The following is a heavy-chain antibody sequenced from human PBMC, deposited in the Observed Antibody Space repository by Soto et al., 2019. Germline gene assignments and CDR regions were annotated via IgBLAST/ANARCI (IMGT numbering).Heavy chain of an antibody. CDR1: GFSLSTSGMC. CDR3: ARIHLFGSGPYHYHMDV. Sequence: GSGPTLVNPTQTLTLTCTFSGFSLSTSGMCVTWIRQPPGKALEWLARINWDDDKHFNTSLKTRLSISKDTSKNQVVVTMTNMDPVDTATYYCARIHLFGSGPYHYHMDVWGKGTTVTVSS. J-gene: IGHJ6*03. CDR2: INWDDDK. D-gene: IGHD3-10*01. V-gene: IGHV2-70*11.